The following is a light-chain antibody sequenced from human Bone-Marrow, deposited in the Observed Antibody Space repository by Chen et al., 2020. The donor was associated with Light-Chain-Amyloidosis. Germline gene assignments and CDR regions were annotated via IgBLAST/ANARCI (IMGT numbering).Light chain of an antibody. CDR3: QSYQGSSQGV. Sequence: NFMLTQPHSVSESPGKTVIISCTRSSGSIATNYMQWYQQRPGSSPTNVIYEDDQRPSGVPDRCSGSIDRSSNSASLPISGLKTEDEADYYCQSYQGSSQGVFGGGTKLTVL. J-gene: IGLJ3*02. V-gene: IGLV6-57*01. CDR1: SGSIATNY. CDR2: EDD.